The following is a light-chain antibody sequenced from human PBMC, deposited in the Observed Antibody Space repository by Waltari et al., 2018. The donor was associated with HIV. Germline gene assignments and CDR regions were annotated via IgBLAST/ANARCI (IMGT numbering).Light chain of an antibody. J-gene: IGLJ2*01. CDR1: SSDVGGYNY. Sequence: QSALTQPPSVSGSPGQSITIPCTGTSSDVGGYNYVSWCQQHPGKAPKLMFYDVSYRPSGVSNRFTGSKSGNTASLTISGLQAEDEADYYCSSYTSSSTLYVVFGGGTKLTVL. CDR2: DVS. CDR3: SSYTSSSTLYVV. V-gene: IGLV2-14*01.